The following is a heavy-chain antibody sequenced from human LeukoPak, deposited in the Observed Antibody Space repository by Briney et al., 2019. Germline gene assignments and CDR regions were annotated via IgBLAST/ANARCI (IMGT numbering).Heavy chain of an antibody. Sequence: GESLKISCKASGYPFTAYWIAWVRQMPGKGLEWMGIIYPADSDTRYSPSFQGQVTISADESRSTAYLQWSSLKASDTATYYCAREGTAATATSNWFDPWGQGTLVTVSS. D-gene: IGHD6-13*01. J-gene: IGHJ5*02. CDR2: IYPADSDT. CDR1: GYPFTAYW. V-gene: IGHV5-51*01. CDR3: AREGTAATATSNWFDP.